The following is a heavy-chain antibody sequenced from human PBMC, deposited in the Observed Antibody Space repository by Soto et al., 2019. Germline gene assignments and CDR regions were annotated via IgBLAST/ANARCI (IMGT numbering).Heavy chain of an antibody. V-gene: IGHV4-31*03. CDR1: GGSISSGGHY. D-gene: IGHD1-1*01. J-gene: IGHJ6*02. CDR3: ARAPIPNWNYYGMDV. CDR2: IYYDGNT. Sequence: PSETLSLTCTVSGGSISSGGHYWSWIRQHPWKGLEWVGDIYYDGNTYYSPSLKSRIAMSIDTSKNQFSLRLNAVTAADTAVYYCARAPIPNWNYYGMDVWGQGTTGTVS.